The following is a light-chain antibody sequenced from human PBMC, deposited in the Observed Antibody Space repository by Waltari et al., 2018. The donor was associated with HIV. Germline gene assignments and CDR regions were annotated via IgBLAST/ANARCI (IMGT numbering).Light chain of an antibody. CDR2: WAS. J-gene: IGKJ3*01. CDR3: QQYYSTPFT. CDR1: QSVLYNSNNKNY. Sequence: DIVMTQSPDSLAVSLGERATINCKSSQSVLYNSNNKNYLAWYQQKPGQPPKRLIYWASTRESGVPDRFIGSGSGTDFTLTISSLQAEDVAVYYCQQYYSTPFTFGPGTKVDIK. V-gene: IGKV4-1*01.